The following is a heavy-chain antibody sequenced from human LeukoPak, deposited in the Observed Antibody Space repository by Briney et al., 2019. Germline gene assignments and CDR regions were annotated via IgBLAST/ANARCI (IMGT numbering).Heavy chain of an antibody. V-gene: IGHV3-21*01. D-gene: IGHD3-10*01. J-gene: IGHJ4*02. CDR2: ISSSGIYT. CDR3: ARSVYHGSGTSRDDF. CDR1: GFTFSHYN. Sequence: GGSLRLSCAASGFTFSHYNMIWVRQAPGEGLEWVSYISSSGIYTYYADSVKGRFTISRDNAKNSLYLHMSSLRAEDTSVYYCARSVYHGSGTSRDDFWGQGTLVTVSS.